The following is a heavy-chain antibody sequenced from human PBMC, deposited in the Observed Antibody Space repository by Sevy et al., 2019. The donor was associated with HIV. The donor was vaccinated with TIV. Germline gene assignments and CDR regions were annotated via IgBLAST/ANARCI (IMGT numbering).Heavy chain of an antibody. CDR3: AGDRRFCGNECYLYYYYGMDV. Sequence: GESLKISCAASGFNVNDNYMTWVRQAPGKGLEWVSIIHADGRSYYVDSLKGRFTMSRDDSKKIVNLQMNSLRAADTAVYYCAGDRRFCGNECYLYYYYGMDVWGQGTAVTVSS. CDR1: GFNVNDNY. J-gene: IGHJ6*02. D-gene: IGHD3-16*02. CDR2: IHADGRS. V-gene: IGHV3-53*01.